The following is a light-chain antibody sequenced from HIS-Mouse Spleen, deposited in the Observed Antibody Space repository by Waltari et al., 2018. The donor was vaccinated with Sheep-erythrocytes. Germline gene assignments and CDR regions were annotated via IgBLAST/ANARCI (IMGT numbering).Light chain of an antibody. CDR2: QDS. CDR3: QAWDSSTAV. J-gene: IGLJ2*01. Sequence: SYELTQPPSVSVSPGQTASITCSGDKLGDKYACWYQQKPGQSPLLVIYQDSKRPSGIRGRFSGSRAGNTATLTISGTQAMDEADYYCQAWDSSTAVFGGGTKLTVL. CDR1: KLGDKY. V-gene: IGLV3-1*01.